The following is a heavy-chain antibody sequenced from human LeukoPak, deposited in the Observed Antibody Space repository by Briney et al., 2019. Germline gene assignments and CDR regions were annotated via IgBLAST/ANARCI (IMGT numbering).Heavy chain of an antibody. CDR2: ISSSGSTI. CDR3: AELGITMIGGV. Sequence: GGSLRLSCAASGFTFSDYEMNWVRQAPGKGLEWLSHISSSGSTIYYADSVKGRFTISRDNAKNSLYLQMNSLRAEGTAVYYCAELGITMIGGVWGKGTTVTISS. D-gene: IGHD3-10*02. CDR1: GFTFSDYE. J-gene: IGHJ6*04. V-gene: IGHV3-48*03.